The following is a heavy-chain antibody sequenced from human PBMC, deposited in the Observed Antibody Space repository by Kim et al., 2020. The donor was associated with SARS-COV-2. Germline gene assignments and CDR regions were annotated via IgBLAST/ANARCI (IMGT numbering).Heavy chain of an antibody. D-gene: IGHD3-10*01. J-gene: IGHJ1*01. V-gene: IGHV4-31*02. Sequence: YNPTIKSRVTISVDTSKNQFSLKLSSVAAADTAVYYCARNSGSYGIDFQHWGQGTLVTVSS. CDR3: ARNSGSYGIDFQH.